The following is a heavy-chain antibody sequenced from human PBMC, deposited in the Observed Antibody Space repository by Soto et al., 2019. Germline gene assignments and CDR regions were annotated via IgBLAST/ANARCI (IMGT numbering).Heavy chain of an antibody. CDR1: GGSISSGGYY. V-gene: IGHV4-31*03. J-gene: IGHJ4*02. Sequence: QVQLQESGPGLVKPSQTLSLTCTVSGGSISSGGYYWSWIRQHPGKGLEWIGYIYYSGSTYYNPSLQSRVTISVDTSKNQFSLKLSSVTAAATAVYYCARGRSSTSPSPIGYWGQGTLVTVSS. D-gene: IGHD2-2*01. CDR2: IYYSGST. CDR3: ARGRSSTSPSPIGY.